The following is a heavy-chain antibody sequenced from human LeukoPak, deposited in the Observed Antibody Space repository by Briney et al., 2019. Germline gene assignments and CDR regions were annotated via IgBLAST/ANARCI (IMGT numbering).Heavy chain of an antibody. V-gene: IGHV1-18*01. D-gene: IGHD2-2*01. CDR3: ARVPPSAHQLLSSDF. CDR1: GYTFTNYG. J-gene: IGHJ4*02. Sequence: GASVKVSCTASGYTFTNYGITWVRQAPGQGPEWVGWISANNGETRFAQNLQGRVTMTTETATRTAYMELRSLTSDDTAVYYCARVPPSAHQLLSSDFWGQGTQVSVSS. CDR2: ISANNGET.